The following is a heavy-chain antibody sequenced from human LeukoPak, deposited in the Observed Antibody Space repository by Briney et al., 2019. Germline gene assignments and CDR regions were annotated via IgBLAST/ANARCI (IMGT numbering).Heavy chain of an antibody. V-gene: IGHV4-59*01. CDR1: GGSISSYS. J-gene: IGHJ3*02. CDR2: IYYSGST. Sequence: SETLSLTCTLSGGSISSYSWSWIRQPPGKGLEWIGYIYYSGSTNYNPSLKSRVTISVDTSKNQFSLKLSSVTAADTAVYYCARAHYYGSGSYSDAFDIWGQGTMVTVSS. D-gene: IGHD3-10*01. CDR3: ARAHYYGSGSYSDAFDI.